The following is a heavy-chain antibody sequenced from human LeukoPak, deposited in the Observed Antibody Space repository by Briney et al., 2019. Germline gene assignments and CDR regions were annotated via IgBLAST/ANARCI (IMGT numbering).Heavy chain of an antibody. CDR3: ARLGTYSSSWLPPDY. CDR1: GYTFNSYG. V-gene: IGHV1-18*01. CDR2: ISAYNGKT. D-gene: IGHD6-13*01. Sequence: ASVKVSCKASGYTFNSYGINWVRQAPGQGLEWMGWISAYNGKTNYAQEFQGRVTTTTDTSTSTAYMELRSLRSDDTAMYYCARLGTYSSSWLPPDYWGQGTLVTVSS. J-gene: IGHJ4*02.